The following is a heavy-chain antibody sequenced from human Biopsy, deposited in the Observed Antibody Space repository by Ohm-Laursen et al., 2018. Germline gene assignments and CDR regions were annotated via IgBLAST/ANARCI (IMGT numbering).Heavy chain of an antibody. CDR1: GCSIISYY. Sequence: SETLSLTCSVSGCSIISYYWTWIRQPPGNGLEWIGLVYNGGITNYNPSLKSRVTISKDTSKNQFSLQVNSVTAADTAVYYCARTPRDSFWSGSYKRGLWFDPWGQGTLVIVSS. J-gene: IGHJ5*02. D-gene: IGHD3-3*01. CDR2: VYNGGIT. V-gene: IGHV4-59*01. CDR3: ARTPRDSFWSGSYKRGLWFDP.